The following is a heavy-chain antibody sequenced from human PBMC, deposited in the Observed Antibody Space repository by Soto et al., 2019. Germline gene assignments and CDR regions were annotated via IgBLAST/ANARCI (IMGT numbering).Heavy chain of an antibody. CDR1: GFTFSSYA. CDR2: ISGSGGST. V-gene: IGHV3-23*01. Sequence: GGSLRLSCAASGFTFSSYAMSWVRQAPGKGLEWVSAISGSGGSTYYADSVKGRFTISRDNSKNTLYLQMNSLRAEDTAVYYCAKSTPHIVVVVAATHTFDYWGQGTLVTVSS. D-gene: IGHD2-15*01. J-gene: IGHJ4*02. CDR3: AKSTPHIVVVVAATHTFDY.